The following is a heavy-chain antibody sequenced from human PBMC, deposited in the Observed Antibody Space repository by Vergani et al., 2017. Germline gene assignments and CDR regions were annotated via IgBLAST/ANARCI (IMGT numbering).Heavy chain of an antibody. CDR1: GGSISSSNW. Sequence: QVQLQESGPGLVKPSGTLSLTCAVSGGSISSSNWWSWVRQPPGKGLEWIGEIYHSGSTYYNPSLKSRVTISVDTSKNQFSLKLSSVTAADTAVYYCARAGLRYFDWLFEKGEYFDYWGQGTLVTVSS. V-gene: IGHV4-4*02. CDR3: ARAGLRYFDWLFEKGEYFDY. J-gene: IGHJ4*02. CDR2: IYHSGST. D-gene: IGHD3-9*01.